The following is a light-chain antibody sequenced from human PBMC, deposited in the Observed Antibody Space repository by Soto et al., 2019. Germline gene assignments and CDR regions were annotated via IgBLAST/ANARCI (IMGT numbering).Light chain of an antibody. V-gene: IGKV2-24*01. CDR3: MQATHFPRT. Sequence: VLTQTPLSSPVTLGQPASISCRSSENLVHSNGDTYFSWLQQRPGQPPRLLIYKVSDRFSGVPGRFRGSGAGTDFTLTISRVEPEDVGIYYCMQATHFPRTFGQGTRVEI. CDR2: KVS. J-gene: IGKJ1*01. CDR1: ENLVHSNGDTY.